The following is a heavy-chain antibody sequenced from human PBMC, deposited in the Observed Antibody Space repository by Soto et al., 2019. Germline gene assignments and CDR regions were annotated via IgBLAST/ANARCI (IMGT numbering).Heavy chain of an antibody. J-gene: IGHJ6*03. Sequence: EVQLLESGGGLVQPGGSLRLSCAASGFTFSIYAMSWVRQAPGKGLEWVSGISSSGSITYYADSVKGRFTVSSDNSNNTLYLQMNSLRAEDTAVYYCAKSTRLIAAHVYYFYMDVWGQGTTVTVSS. CDR1: GFTFSIYA. V-gene: IGHV3-23*01. D-gene: IGHD6-25*01. CDR3: AKSTRLIAAHVYYFYMDV. CDR2: ISSSGSIT.